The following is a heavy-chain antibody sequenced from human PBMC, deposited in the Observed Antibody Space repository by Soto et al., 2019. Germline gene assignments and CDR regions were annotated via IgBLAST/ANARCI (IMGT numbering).Heavy chain of an antibody. CDR3: AKDRSFVIAVAGRFDY. Sequence: GGSLRLSCAASGFTFSSYAMSWVRQAPGKGLEWVSAISGSGGSTYYADSVKGRFTISRDNSKNTLYLQMNSLRAEDTAVYYCAKDRSFVIAVAGRFDYWGQGTLVTVSS. V-gene: IGHV3-23*01. D-gene: IGHD6-19*01. CDR1: GFTFSSYA. CDR2: ISGSGGST. J-gene: IGHJ4*02.